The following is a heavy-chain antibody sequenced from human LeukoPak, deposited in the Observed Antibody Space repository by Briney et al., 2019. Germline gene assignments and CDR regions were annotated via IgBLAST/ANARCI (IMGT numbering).Heavy chain of an antibody. D-gene: IGHD6-19*01. Sequence: GGSLRLSCAASGFTFSSYAMSWVRQAPGKGLEWVSATSGSGGSTYYADSVKGRFTISRDNSKNTLYLQMNSLRAEDTAVYYCAKGRASIAVAGDDYWGQGTLVTVSP. CDR2: TSGSGGST. V-gene: IGHV3-23*01. CDR1: GFTFSSYA. J-gene: IGHJ4*02. CDR3: AKGRASIAVAGDDY.